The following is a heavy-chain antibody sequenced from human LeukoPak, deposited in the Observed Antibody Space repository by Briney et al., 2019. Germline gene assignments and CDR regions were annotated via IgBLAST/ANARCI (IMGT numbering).Heavy chain of an antibody. CDR3: ARGGAVVVVATNQGPFDY. CDR1: SGSINSRSYY. J-gene: IGHJ4*02. CDR2: IYYTGSA. D-gene: IGHD2-15*01. Sequence: SETLSLTCTVSSGSINSRSYYWGWIRQPPGKGLQWIGSIYYTGSAYQNPSLKSRVTISVDTSKNQFPLKLTSVTAADTAVYYCARGGAVVVVATNQGPFDYWGQGTLVTVSS. V-gene: IGHV4-39*01.